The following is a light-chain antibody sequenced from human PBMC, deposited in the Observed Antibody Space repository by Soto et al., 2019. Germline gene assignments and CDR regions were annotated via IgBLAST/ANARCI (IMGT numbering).Light chain of an antibody. CDR3: QQYVRSPPSWT. CDR2: EAS. CDR1: QSVSSRY. Sequence: EIVLTQSPGTLSLSPVERATLSCRASQSVSSRYLAWYQQKIGQPPRLLNFEASSRATGIPDRFSGSGSGTDFTLTISSLEPEDFAVYYCQQYVRSPPSWTFGQGTKVEIK. J-gene: IGKJ1*01. V-gene: IGKV3-20*01.